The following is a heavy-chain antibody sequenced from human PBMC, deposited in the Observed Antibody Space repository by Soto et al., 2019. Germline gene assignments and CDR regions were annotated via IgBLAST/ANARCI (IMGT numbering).Heavy chain of an antibody. Sequence: SETLSLTCAVSGGSIISSNWWNWVRQPPGKGLEWIGEIYHSGSTYYKPSLKSRVAMSVDTSKNQFSLKPTSATAADTAVYYCARRDWSGSTSHFYFDYWGQGVLVTVSS. V-gene: IGHV4-4*02. CDR3: ARRDWSGSTSHFYFDY. CDR2: IYHSGST. CDR1: GGSIISSNW. D-gene: IGHD3-9*01. J-gene: IGHJ4*02.